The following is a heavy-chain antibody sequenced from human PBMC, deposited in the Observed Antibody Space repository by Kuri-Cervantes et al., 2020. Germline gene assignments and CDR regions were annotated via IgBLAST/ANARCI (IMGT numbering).Heavy chain of an antibody. CDR2: INTYTGDT. CDR1: GYTFTSYG. V-gene: IGHV1-18*01. J-gene: IGHJ6*03. Sequence: ASVKVSCKASGYTFTSYGISWVRQAPGQGLEWMGWINTYTGDTYYAQRFQGRVTMATDTSTGKAYMQLRSLRSDDTAVYYCARVTFVGVVILGGVGYMDVWGKGTTVTVSS. D-gene: IGHD3-3*01. CDR3: ARVTFVGVVILGGVGYMDV.